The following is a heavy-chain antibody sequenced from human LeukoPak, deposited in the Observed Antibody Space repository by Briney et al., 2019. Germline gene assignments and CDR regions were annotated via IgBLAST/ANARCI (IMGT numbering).Heavy chain of an antibody. CDR1: GYTFTGYY. CDR2: INPNSGGT. Sequence: ASVKVSCKASGYTFTGYYMHWVRQAPGQGLEWMGWINPNSGGTNYAQKFQGRVTMTRDTSISTAYMELSRLRSDDTAVYYCARDSSPTIFGVVIPYFDYGGQGTLVTVSS. CDR3: ARDSSPTIFGVVIPYFDY. V-gene: IGHV1-2*02. D-gene: IGHD3-3*01. J-gene: IGHJ4*02.